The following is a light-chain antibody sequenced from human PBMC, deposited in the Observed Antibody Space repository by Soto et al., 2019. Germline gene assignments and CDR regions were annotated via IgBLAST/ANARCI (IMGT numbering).Light chain of an antibody. CDR1: SSNIGSHT. CDR2: SNT. CDR3: AAWDYSLNGVV. V-gene: IGLV1-44*01. Sequence: QSVLTQPPSASGTPGQTIAISCSGGSSNIGSHTVNWYQQLPGTAPRLLIYSNTQRPSGVPDHFSGSKSGTSASLAISGLQSEYEGDYYCAAWDYSLNGVVFGGGTKLTVL. J-gene: IGLJ2*01.